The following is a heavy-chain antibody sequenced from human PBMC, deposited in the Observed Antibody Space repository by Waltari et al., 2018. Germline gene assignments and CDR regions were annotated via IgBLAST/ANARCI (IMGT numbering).Heavy chain of an antibody. D-gene: IGHD3-22*01. V-gene: IGHV3-23*01. CDR2: ISGSGGST. Sequence: EVQLLESGGGLVQPGGSLRLSCAASGFTFSSYAMSWVRQAPGKGLEWVSAISGSGGSTYYADSVKGRFTISRDNSKNTLYLQMNSLRAEDTAVYYCANRLSSGYYFDYWGQGTLVTVSS. CDR1: GFTFSSYA. J-gene: IGHJ4*02. CDR3: ANRLSSGYYFDY.